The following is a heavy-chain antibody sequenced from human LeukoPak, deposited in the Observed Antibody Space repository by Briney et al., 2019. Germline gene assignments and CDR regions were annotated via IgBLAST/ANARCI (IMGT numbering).Heavy chain of an antibody. J-gene: IGHJ4*02. Sequence: ASVRVSLKAPGYTFTVYYMHWVRQAPGQGRGWMGWINPNSGGTNYTQKFQGRVTITRETSISPAYMELSRLRSDDTAVYYCARSEFPIFHYWGQGTLVTVSS. CDR3: ARSEFPIFHY. V-gene: IGHV1-2*02. CDR1: GYTFTVYY. D-gene: IGHD2-21*01. CDR2: INPNSGGT.